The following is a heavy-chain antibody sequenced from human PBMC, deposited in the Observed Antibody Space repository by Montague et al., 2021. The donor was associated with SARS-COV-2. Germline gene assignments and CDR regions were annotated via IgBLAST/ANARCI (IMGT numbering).Heavy chain of an antibody. CDR3: RVVPAGIPKGPNFYYMDV. V-gene: IGHV4-34*01. J-gene: IGHJ6*03. D-gene: IGHD2-2*02. Sequence: SETLSLTCAVYGGSFSGYSWSWIRQPPGKGLEWIGQIYHSGSTNYNPSLKSRVTLSVDTSKNQFSLKLSSVTAADTALYYCRVVPAGIPKGPNFYYMDVRGKGTTVTVSS. CDR2: IYHSGST. CDR1: GGSFSGYS.